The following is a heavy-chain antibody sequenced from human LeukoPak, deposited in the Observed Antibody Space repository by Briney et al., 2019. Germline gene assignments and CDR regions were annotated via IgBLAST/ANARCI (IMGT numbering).Heavy chain of an antibody. CDR2: IYYSGST. J-gene: IGHJ4*02. CDR1: GGTISSSSYY. Sequence: SETLSLTCTVSGGTISSSSYYWGWIRQPPGKGLEWIGSIYYSGSTSYNPSLKSRITISIDTSKNQFSLKLTSVTAADTAVYYCVRLCSATSCYSPDFWGQGTLVTVSS. V-gene: IGHV4-39*01. D-gene: IGHD2-2*01. CDR3: VRLCSATSCYSPDF.